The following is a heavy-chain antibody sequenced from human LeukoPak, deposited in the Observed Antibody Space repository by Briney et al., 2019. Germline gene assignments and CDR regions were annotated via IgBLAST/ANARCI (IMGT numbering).Heavy chain of an antibody. Sequence: SETLSLTCTVSGGSISSYYWSWIRQPPGKGLEWIGYIYYSGSTNYNPSLKSRVTISVDTSKNQFSLKLSSVTAADTAVYYCARGPFGSFMTTSGAHAFDIWGQGTMVPVSS. J-gene: IGHJ3*02. D-gene: IGHD4-17*01. V-gene: IGHV4-59*08. CDR3: ARGPFGSFMTTSGAHAFDI. CDR1: GGSISSYY. CDR2: IYYSGST.